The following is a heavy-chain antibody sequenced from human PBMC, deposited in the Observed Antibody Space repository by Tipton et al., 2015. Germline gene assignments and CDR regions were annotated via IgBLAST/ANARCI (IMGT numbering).Heavy chain of an antibody. D-gene: IGHD6-13*01. J-gene: IGHJ4*02. CDR3: ARDSLAADGSGLDY. Sequence: TLSLTCTVSGDSISPYYWSWIRQHPGKGLEWIGHIYYSGSTYYNPSLKSRVSIAVDTSKNQFSLKLSSVTAADTAVYYCARDSLAADGSGLDYWGQGTLVTVSS. V-gene: IGHV4-31*03. CDR1: GDSISPYY. CDR2: IYYSGST.